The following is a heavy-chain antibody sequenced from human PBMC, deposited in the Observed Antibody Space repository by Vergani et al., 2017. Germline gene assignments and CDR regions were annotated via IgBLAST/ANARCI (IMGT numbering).Heavy chain of an antibody. CDR1: GFTVSSNY. J-gene: IGHJ2*01. V-gene: IGHV3-66*01. Sequence: EVQLVESGGGLVQPGGSLRLSCAASGFTVSSNYMSWVRQAPGKGLEWVSGIYSGGSTYYADSVKGRFTISRDNSKNTLYLQMNSLRAEDTAVYYCARARIDPYYYGSSNSWYFDLWGRGTLVTVSS. CDR3: ARARIDPYYYGSSNSWYFDL. CDR2: IYSGGST. D-gene: IGHD3-22*01.